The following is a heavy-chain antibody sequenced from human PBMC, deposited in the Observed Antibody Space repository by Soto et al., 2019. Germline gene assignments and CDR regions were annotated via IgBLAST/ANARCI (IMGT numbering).Heavy chain of an antibody. CDR2: IYYSGST. CDR1: GGSVSSGSYY. Sequence: SETLSLTCTVSGGSVSSGSYYWSWIRQPPGKGQEWIVYIYYSGSTNYNPSLKSRVTISVDTSKNQFSLKLSSVTAADTAVYYCARDLRYYDSSGYYGAVWFDYCGQGTLVTVSS. J-gene: IGHJ5*01. V-gene: IGHV4-61*01. CDR3: ARDLRYYDSSGYYGAVWFDY. D-gene: IGHD3-22*01.